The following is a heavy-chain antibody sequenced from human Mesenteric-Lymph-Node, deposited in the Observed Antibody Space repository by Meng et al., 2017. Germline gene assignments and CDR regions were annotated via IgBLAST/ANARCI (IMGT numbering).Heavy chain of an antibody. V-gene: IGHV4-34*12. D-gene: IGHD3-10*01. Sequence: QVQLQQWGAGLLKPSETLSLPCAVYGGSFSGYYWSWIRQPPGKGLEWIGEIIHSGSTNYNPSLKSRVTISVDTSKNQFSLKLSSVTAADTAVYYCARLGSSGLGRDYWGQGTLVTVSS. CDR3: ARLGSSGLGRDY. CDR2: IIHSGST. J-gene: IGHJ4*02. CDR1: GGSFSGYY.